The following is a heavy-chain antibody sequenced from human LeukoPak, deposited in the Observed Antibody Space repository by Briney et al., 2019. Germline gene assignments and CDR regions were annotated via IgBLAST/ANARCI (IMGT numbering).Heavy chain of an antibody. D-gene: IGHD2-8*02. Sequence: GRSLRLSCAASGFTFSSYAMHWVRQAPGKGLEWVAVISYDGSNKYYADAVKGRFTISRDNSKNTLYLQMNSLRAEDTAIYYCAKDRACTGSSCSDLDYWGQGTLVTVSS. CDR3: AKDRACTGSSCSDLDY. CDR1: GFTFSSYA. CDR2: ISYDGSNK. V-gene: IGHV3-30-3*01. J-gene: IGHJ4*02.